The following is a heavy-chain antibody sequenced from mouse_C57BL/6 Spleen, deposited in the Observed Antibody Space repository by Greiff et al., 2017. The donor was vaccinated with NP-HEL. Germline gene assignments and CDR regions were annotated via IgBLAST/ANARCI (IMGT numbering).Heavy chain of an antibody. D-gene: IGHD2-5*01. J-gene: IGHJ3*01. CDR2: INPSSGYT. V-gene: IGHV1-7*01. CDR1: GYTFTSYW. Sequence: QVQLQQSGAELAKPGASVKLSCKASGYTFTSYWMHWVKQRPGKGLEWIGYINPSSGYTKYNQKFKDKATLTADKSSSTAYMQLSSLTYEDSAVYYCAREETYYSNPFAYWGQGTLVTVSA. CDR3: AREETYYSNPFAY.